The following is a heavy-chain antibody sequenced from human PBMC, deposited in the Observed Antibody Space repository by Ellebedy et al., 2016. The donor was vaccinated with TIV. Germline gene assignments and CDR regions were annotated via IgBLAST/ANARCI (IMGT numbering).Heavy chain of an antibody. Sequence: PGGSLRLSCVASGFTFSSYGMHWVRQAPGKGLEWVAVLSYDGSNKYYADSVEGRFTISRDNSKNTLYLQMNSLRAEDTAVYYCAKDCIGATKMGAFHVWGQGTMVTVSS. J-gene: IGHJ3*01. CDR3: AKDCIGATKMGAFHV. CDR2: LSYDGSNK. CDR1: GFTFSSYG. D-gene: IGHD1-26*01. V-gene: IGHV3-30*18.